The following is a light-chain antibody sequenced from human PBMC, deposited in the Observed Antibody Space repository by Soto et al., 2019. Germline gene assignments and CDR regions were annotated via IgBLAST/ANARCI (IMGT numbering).Light chain of an antibody. Sequence: DIQMTQSPSSLSASVGDRVTITCRASQSINNFLNWYQQKPGEAPNLLIYAASSLQTGVPSRFSGSGSGTDFTLTISRMQPEDFATYYCQQSFNNTTFGQGTTLEIK. CDR1: QSINNF. V-gene: IGKV1-39*01. CDR3: QQSFNNTT. CDR2: AAS. J-gene: IGKJ2*01.